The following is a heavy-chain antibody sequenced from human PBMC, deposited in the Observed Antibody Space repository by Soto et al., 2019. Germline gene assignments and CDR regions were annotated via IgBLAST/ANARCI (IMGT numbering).Heavy chain of an antibody. J-gene: IGHJ4*02. CDR1: GGSISSYY. CDR2: IYYSGST. Sequence: PSETLSLTCTVSGGSISSYYWSWIRQPPGKGLEWIGYIYYSGSTNYNPSLKSRVTISVDTSKNQFSLKLSSVTAADTAVYYCARQRYFDWLLHPGYFDYWGQGTPVTVSS. V-gene: IGHV4-59*08. CDR3: ARQRYFDWLLHPGYFDY. D-gene: IGHD3-9*01.